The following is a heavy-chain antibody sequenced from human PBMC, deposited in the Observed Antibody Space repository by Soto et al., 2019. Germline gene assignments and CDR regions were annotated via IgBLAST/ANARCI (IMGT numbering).Heavy chain of an antibody. Sequence: PSETLSLTCTVSGGSISSGGYYWSWIRQHQGKGLEWIGYIYYSGSTYYNPSLKSRVTISVDTSKNQFSLKLSSVTAADTAVYYCARVYGDYVAGYWFDPWGQGTLVTVSS. CDR2: IYYSGST. V-gene: IGHV4-31*03. D-gene: IGHD4-17*01. CDR3: ARVYGDYVAGYWFDP. J-gene: IGHJ5*02. CDR1: GGSISSGGYY.